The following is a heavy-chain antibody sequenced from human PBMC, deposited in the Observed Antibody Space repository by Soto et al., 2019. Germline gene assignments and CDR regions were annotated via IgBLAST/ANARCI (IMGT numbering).Heavy chain of an antibody. D-gene: IGHD2-2*01. CDR1: GFTFSSYG. V-gene: IGHV3-30*18. J-gene: IGHJ4*02. CDR2: LSYDDRNK. CDR3: ANLGGGYCTSTDCPDY. Sequence: QVQLVESGGGVVQPGRSLRLSCAASGFTFSSYGMHWVRQAPGKGLEWVAVLSYDDRNKYYADSVKGRFTISRDNSKNTLDLQMNSLRAEDTAVYYCANLGGGYCTSTDCPDYWGQGTLVTVSS.